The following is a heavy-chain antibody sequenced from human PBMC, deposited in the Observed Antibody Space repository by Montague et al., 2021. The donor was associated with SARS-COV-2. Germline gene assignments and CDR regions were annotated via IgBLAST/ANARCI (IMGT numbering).Heavy chain of an antibody. V-gene: IGHV1-18*01. Sequence: SVKVSCKASGYIFSNHGITWVRQAPGQGLEWLGWISAYNGDIDYAPMLQGRATLTTDTSTTTAYMELRSLRFDDTAVYYCARQIPLRTHIVVVTALLGGGFDIWGQGTMVTVSS. J-gene: IGHJ3*02. CDR2: ISAYNGDI. CDR3: ARQIPLRTHIVVVTALLGGGFDI. D-gene: IGHD2-21*02. CDR1: GYIFSNHG.